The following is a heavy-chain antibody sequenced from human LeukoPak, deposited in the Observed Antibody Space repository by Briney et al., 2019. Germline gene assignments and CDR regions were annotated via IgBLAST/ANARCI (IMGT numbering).Heavy chain of an antibody. J-gene: IGHJ6*02. V-gene: IGHV3-43*02. CDR3: AKGFSVLASNHYYYYYGMDV. CDR2: ISGDGGST. CDR1: GFTFDDYA. D-gene: IGHD3-3*01. Sequence: GGSLRLSCAASGFTFDDYAMHWIRQAPGKGLEWVSLISGDGGSTYYADSVKGRFTISRDNSKDSLYLQMSSLRTEDTALYYCAKGFSVLASNHYYYYYGMDVWGQGTTVTVPS.